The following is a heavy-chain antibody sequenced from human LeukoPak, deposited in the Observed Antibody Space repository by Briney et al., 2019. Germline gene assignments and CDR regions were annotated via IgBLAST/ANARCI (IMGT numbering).Heavy chain of an antibody. J-gene: IGHJ4*02. CDR2: ISYDGSNK. CDR1: GFPFSSYA. Sequence: GSLRLSCAASGFPFSSYAMHWVRQAPGKGLEWVAVISYDGSNKYYADSVKGRFTISRDNSKNTLYLQMNSLRAEDTAVYYCAKSLTMTSMDYWGQGTLVTVSS. CDR3: AKSLTMTSMDY. D-gene: IGHD3-22*01. V-gene: IGHV3-30*18.